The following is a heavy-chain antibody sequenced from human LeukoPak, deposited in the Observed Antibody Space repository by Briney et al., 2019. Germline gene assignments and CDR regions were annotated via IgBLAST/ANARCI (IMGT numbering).Heavy chain of an antibody. CDR1: GFTFSSYS. Sequence: GGSLRLSCAASGFTFSSYSMNWVRQAPGKGLEWVSSISSSSIYIYYADSVKGRFTISRDNAKNSLYLQMNSLRAEDTAVYYCAKDFSVYYYDSRVLDYWGQGTLVTVSS. V-gene: IGHV3-21*01. J-gene: IGHJ4*02. CDR2: ISSSSIYI. D-gene: IGHD3-22*01. CDR3: AKDFSVYYYDSRVLDY.